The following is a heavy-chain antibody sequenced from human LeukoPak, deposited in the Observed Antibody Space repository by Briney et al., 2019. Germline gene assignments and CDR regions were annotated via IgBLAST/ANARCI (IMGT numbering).Heavy chain of an antibody. CDR3: ARLASSGWSRAKYFQH. J-gene: IGHJ1*01. D-gene: IGHD6-19*01. V-gene: IGHV4-39*01. CDR1: GGSISSSSYY. CDR2: IYYSGST. Sequence: SETLSLTCTVSGGSISSSSYYWGWIRQPPGKGLEWIGSIYYSGSTYYNPSLKSRVTISVDTSKNQFSLKLSSVTAADTAVYYCARLASSGWSRAKYFQHWGQGTLVTVSS.